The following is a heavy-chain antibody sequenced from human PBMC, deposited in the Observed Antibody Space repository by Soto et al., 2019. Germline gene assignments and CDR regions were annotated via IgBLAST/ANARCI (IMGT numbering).Heavy chain of an antibody. J-gene: IGHJ5*02. Sequence: AVKVSCKASGGTFSSYAISWVRQAPGQGLEWMGGIIPIFGTANYAQKFQGRVTITADESTSTAYMELSSLRSEDTAVYYCARDRSSTDPWFDPWGQGTLVTVSS. CDR3: ARDRSSTDPWFDP. CDR2: IIPIFGTA. V-gene: IGHV1-69*13. CDR1: GGTFSSYA. D-gene: IGHD2-2*01.